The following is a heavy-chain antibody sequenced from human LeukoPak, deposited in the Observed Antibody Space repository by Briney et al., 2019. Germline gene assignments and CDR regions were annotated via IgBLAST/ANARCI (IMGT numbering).Heavy chain of an antibody. D-gene: IGHD2-15*01. CDR3: GVAATRGPYSFDI. V-gene: IGHV4-59*08. Sequence: PSETLSLTCTVSGGSTSSYYWSWIRQPPGKGLEWIGDISYSGSTNYNPSLKSRVTISVDTSKNQFSLKLSSVTAADAAVYYCGVAATRGPYSFDIWGQGTMVTVSS. J-gene: IGHJ3*02. CDR2: ISYSGST. CDR1: GGSTSSYY.